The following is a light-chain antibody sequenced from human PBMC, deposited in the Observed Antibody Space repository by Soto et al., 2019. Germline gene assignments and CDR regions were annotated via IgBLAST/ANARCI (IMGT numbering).Light chain of an antibody. CDR1: QSVLYSSNNKNY. CDR2: WAS. CDR3: QQYYRPWT. Sequence: DIVMTQSPDSLAVSLGERATINCKSSQSVLYSSNNKNYLAWYQQKPGQPPKLLIYWASTRESGVPDRFSGSGSVTDFTLTVSGLQAEYLAVYYCQQYYRPWTFGQGTKVEIK. J-gene: IGKJ1*01. V-gene: IGKV4-1*01.